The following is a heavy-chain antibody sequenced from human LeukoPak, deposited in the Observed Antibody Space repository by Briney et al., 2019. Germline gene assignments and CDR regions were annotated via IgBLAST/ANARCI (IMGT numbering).Heavy chain of an antibody. V-gene: IGHV1-18*04. CDR2: ISAYNGNT. CDR1: GYNFNSNY. D-gene: IGHD2-15*01. J-gene: IGHJ4*02. Sequence: ASVKVSCKASGYNFNSNYMHWVRQAPGQGLEWMGWISAYNGNTNYAQKLQGRVTMTTDTSTSTAYMELRSLRSDDTAVYYCARDRIVVVVKDTYYFDYWGQGTLVTVSS. CDR3: ARDRIVVVVKDTYYFDY.